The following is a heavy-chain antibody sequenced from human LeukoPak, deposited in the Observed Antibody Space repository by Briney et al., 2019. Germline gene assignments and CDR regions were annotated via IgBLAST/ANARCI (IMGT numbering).Heavy chain of an antibody. CDR1: GYSFTRYY. CDR3: ARAYNWNGKFDF. V-gene: IGHV1-46*01. Sequence: ASVNVSCKASGYSFTRYYIHWVRQAPGQGLEWMGILDPNGGTTNYAQKFQNRVTMTRDTSTSTVYMELSSLKSEDTAIYYCARAYNWNGKFDFWGQGTLVTVST. J-gene: IGHJ4*02. CDR2: LDPNGGTT. D-gene: IGHD1-20*01.